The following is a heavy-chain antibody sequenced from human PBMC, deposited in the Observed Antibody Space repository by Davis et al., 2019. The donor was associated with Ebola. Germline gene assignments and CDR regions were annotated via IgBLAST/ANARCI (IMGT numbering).Heavy chain of an antibody. V-gene: IGHV6-1*01. J-gene: IGHJ3*02. D-gene: IGHD2-8*02. CDR2: TYYRSKWYN. CDR1: GDTVSSISAA. Sequence: SETLSLTFAISGDTVSSISAAWNWIRQSPSRGLEWLGRTYYRSKWYNDYAVSVKRRITINPDTYKNQVPLQLNSVTPEDTAVYYCARGVVGVYLDAFDIWGQGTMVTVSS. CDR3: ARGVVGVYLDAFDI.